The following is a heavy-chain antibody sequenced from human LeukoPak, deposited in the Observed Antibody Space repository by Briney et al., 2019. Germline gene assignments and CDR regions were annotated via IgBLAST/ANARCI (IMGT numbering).Heavy chain of an antibody. V-gene: IGHV3-20*04. Sequence: PGRSLRLSRAASGFAFHDYGMSWVRQSPGKGLEWVSGINWNGDRTGYADSVKGRFTISRDNAKKSLYLQMNSLRAEDTALYYCARRDYYGSGSPDFWGQGTLVTVSS. CDR2: INWNGDRT. J-gene: IGHJ4*02. CDR1: GFAFHDYG. D-gene: IGHD3-10*01. CDR3: ARRDYYGSGSPDF.